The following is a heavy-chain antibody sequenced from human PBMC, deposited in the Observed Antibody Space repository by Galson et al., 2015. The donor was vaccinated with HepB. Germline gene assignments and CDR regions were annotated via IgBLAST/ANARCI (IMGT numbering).Heavy chain of an antibody. CDR2: ISSSSSYI. V-gene: IGHV3-21*01. Sequence: SLRLSCAASGFTFSSYSMNWVRQAPGKGLEWVSSISSSSSYIYYADSVKGRFTISRDNAKNSLYLQMNSLRAEDTAVYYCARDGPKGHSSSEEDYYFDYWGQGTLVTVSS. CDR3: ARDGPKGHSSSEEDYYFDY. J-gene: IGHJ4*02. D-gene: IGHD6-6*01. CDR1: GFTFSSYS.